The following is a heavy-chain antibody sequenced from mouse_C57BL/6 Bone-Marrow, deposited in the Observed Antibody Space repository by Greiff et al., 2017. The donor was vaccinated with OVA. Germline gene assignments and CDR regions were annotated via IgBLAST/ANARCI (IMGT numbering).Heavy chain of an antibody. J-gene: IGHJ2*01. CDR3: ARRTVVALDY. V-gene: IGHV5-12*01. CDR1: GFTFSDYY. CDR2: ISNGGGST. Sequence: KLVESGGGLVQPGGSLKLSCAASGFTFSDYYMYWVRQTPEKRMEWVAYISNGGGSTYYPDTVKGRFTISRDNAKNTLYLQMSRLKSEDTAMYYCARRTVVALDYWGQGTTLTVSS. D-gene: IGHD1-1*01.